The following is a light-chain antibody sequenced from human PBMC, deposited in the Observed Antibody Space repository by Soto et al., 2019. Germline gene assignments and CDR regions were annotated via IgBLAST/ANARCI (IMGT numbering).Light chain of an antibody. CDR1: QGVTTAY. V-gene: IGKV3-20*01. CDR2: GAS. J-gene: IGKJ4*01. Sequence: EIVLTQSPGTLSLSPGERATLSCRASQGVTTAYLAWYQHKPGQAPRLLIYGASYRAAGIPDRFSGSGSGTDFTLTISRLEPEDSGTYYCLHDYFYPLTFGGGTKVEIK. CDR3: LHDYFYPLT.